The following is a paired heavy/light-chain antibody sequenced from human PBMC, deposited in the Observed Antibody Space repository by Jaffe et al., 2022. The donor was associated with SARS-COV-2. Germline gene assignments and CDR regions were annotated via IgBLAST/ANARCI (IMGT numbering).Light chain of an antibody. CDR2: DAS. Sequence: DIQMTQSPSSLSASVGDRVTITCQASQDISNYLNWYQQKPGKAPKLLIYDASNLETGVPSRFSGSGSGTDFTFTISSLQPEDIATYYCQQYDNLPPALTFGGGTKVEIK. CDR3: QQYDNLPPALT. J-gene: IGKJ4*01. CDR1: QDISNY. V-gene: IGKV1-33*01.
Heavy chain of an antibody. CDR3: ARDPGYSYGTLDY. Sequence: QVQLVESGGGLVKPGGSLRLSCAASGFTFSDYYMSWIRQAPGKGLEWVSYISSSGSTIYYADSVKGRFTISRDNAKNSLYLQMNSLRAEDTAVYYCARDPGYSYGTLDYWGQGTLVTVSS. CDR2: ISSSGSTI. CDR1: GFTFSDYY. J-gene: IGHJ4*02. V-gene: IGHV3-11*01. D-gene: IGHD5-18*01.